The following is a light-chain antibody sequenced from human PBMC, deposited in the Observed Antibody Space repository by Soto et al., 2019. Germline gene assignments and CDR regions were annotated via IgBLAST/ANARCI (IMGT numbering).Light chain of an antibody. CDR2: EVT. CDR1: SSDVGSYNY. CDR3: SSFGVSKV. Sequence: QSALTQPPSASGSPGQSVTISRTGSSSDVGSYNYVSWYQQHPGKAPKLIIYEVTKRSSGVPDRFSGSKSGSTASLTVSGLQVEDEAYYYCSSFGVSKVFGGGTKLTVL. V-gene: IGLV2-8*01. J-gene: IGLJ2*01.